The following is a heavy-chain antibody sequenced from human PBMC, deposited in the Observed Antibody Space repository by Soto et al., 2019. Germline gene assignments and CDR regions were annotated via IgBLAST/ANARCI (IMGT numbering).Heavy chain of an antibody. J-gene: IGHJ4*02. D-gene: IGHD5-12*01. CDR1: GYTFTGYA. CDR2: INAGNGNT. Sequence: QVQLVQSGAEEKKPGASVKVSCKASGYTFTGYAMPWVRRDPGQRLGWMGWINAGNGNTKYSQKFQGRVIITRDTSASTAYMELSSLRSEDTAVYYCARAVAVPANFDYWGKGTLVTVSS. V-gene: IGHV1-3*05. CDR3: ARAVAVPANFDY.